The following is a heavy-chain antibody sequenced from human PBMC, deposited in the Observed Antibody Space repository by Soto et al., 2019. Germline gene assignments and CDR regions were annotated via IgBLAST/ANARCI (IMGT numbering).Heavy chain of an antibody. CDR1: GFTLSGVD. Sequence: QVQLVESGGGVVQPGTSLRLSCSASGFTLSGVDLHWVRQAPGKGLEWVAVMSYDGRNQCYADSVKGRFTVSRDSSKSTLYLQMNRLRTEDAAVYYCAKGGWYTSSSRSDCWGQGTLVTVSS. V-gene: IGHV3-30*18. D-gene: IGHD6-6*01. J-gene: IGHJ4*02. CDR2: MSYDGRNQ. CDR3: AKGGWYTSSSRSDC.